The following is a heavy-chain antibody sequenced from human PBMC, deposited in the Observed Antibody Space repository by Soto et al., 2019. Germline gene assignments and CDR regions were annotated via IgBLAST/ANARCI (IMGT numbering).Heavy chain of an antibody. V-gene: IGHV3-30-3*01. J-gene: IGHJ4*02. CDR3: ARTYRSGWYYFDY. D-gene: IGHD6-19*01. CDR2: ISSDGSNK. Sequence: PGGSLRLSCAASGFTFRSYAMHWVRQAPGKGLEWVTIISSDGSNKYYADSVKGRFTISRDSSKNTLFLQMNNLRPDDTAVYYCARTYRSGWYYFDYWGRGTLVTVSS. CDR1: GFTFRSYA.